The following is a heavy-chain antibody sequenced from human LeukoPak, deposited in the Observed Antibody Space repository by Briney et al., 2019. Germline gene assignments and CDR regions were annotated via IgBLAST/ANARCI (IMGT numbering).Heavy chain of an antibody. J-gene: IGHJ6*03. CDR1: GGSFSGYY. Sequence: SETLSLTCAVYGGSFSGYYWSWIRQPPGKGLEWIGEINHSGSTNYNPSLKGRVTISVDTSKNQFSLKLSSVTAADTAVYYCARGRYCSSTSCLMDVWGKGTTVTVSS. V-gene: IGHV4-34*01. D-gene: IGHD2-2*01. CDR2: INHSGST. CDR3: ARGRYCSSTSCLMDV.